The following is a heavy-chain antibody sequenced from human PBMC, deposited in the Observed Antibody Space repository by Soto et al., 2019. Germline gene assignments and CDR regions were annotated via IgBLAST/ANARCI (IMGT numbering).Heavy chain of an antibody. CDR3: ARVRFGEWGYAMDV. CDR2: ISSSGSSI. V-gene: IGHV3-11*01. J-gene: IGHJ6*02. CDR1: GLTFSDCY. Sequence: MQLVESGGGLVKPGGSLRLSCAASGLTFSDCYMNWIRQAPGKGLEWVSYISSSGSSINYAGSVKGRFTISRDNAKNSLYLQMNSLRAEDTAMYYCARVRFGEWGYAMDVWGQGTTVTVSS. D-gene: IGHD3-10*01.